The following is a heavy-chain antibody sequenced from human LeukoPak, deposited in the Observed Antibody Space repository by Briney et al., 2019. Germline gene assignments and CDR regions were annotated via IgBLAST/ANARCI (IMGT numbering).Heavy chain of an antibody. CDR2: IYYSGST. Sequence: SETLSLTCTVSGGSISSYYWSWIRQPPGKGLEWIGYIYYSGSTNYNPSLKSRVTISVDTSKNQFSLELSSVTAADTAVYYCARGINGDYDGYFDYWGQGTLVTVSS. D-gene: IGHD4-17*01. CDR1: GGSISSYY. J-gene: IGHJ4*02. CDR3: ARGINGDYDGYFDY. V-gene: IGHV4-59*01.